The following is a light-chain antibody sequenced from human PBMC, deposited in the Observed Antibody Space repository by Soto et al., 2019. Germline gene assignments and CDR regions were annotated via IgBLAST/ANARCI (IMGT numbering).Light chain of an antibody. V-gene: IGLV1-40*01. CDR3: QYYGSCLSGGGVV. CDR2: GNS. J-gene: IGLJ2*01. Sequence: QSVLTQPPSVSGAPGQRVTLSCTGSSSNIGAGYDVHWDQQLPGTAPKRLIDGNSNRSSGVPDRFSGSKSATSASLAIAGLQVEHEADEDDQYYGSCLSGGGVVFGGGTKLTVL. CDR1: SSNIGAGYD.